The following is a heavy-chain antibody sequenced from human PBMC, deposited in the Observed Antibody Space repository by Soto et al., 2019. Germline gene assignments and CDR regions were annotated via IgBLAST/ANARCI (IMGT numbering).Heavy chain of an antibody. J-gene: IGHJ5*02. CDR1: GGTFSSYA. V-gene: IGHV1-69*13. CDR3: ARNGNQLPYSTEYNCFDP. Sequence: SVKVSCKASGGTFSSYAISWVRQAPGQGLEWMGGIIPIFGTANYAQKFQGRVTITADESTSTAYMELSSLRSEDTAVYYCARNGNQLPYSTEYNCFDPWGQGTLVTVSS. CDR2: IIPIFGTA. D-gene: IGHD2-2*02.